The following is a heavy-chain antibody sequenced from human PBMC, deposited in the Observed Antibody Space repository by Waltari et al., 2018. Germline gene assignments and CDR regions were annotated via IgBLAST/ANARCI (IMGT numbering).Heavy chain of an antibody. CDR3: ARGSRYCTSTTCPSSAFDV. Sequence: QVQLVQSGAEVKKPGASVKVSCKASGYTFTEYYIHWVRRAPGQGLEWMGWSSPKRGETKFAQRFKGRVTMTRDTSISTSYMELSRLTSDDTAVYYCARGSRYCTSTTCPSSAFDVWGQGTTVTVSS. CDR1: GYTFTEYY. J-gene: IGHJ6*02. V-gene: IGHV1-2*02. CDR2: SSPKRGET. D-gene: IGHD2-2*01.